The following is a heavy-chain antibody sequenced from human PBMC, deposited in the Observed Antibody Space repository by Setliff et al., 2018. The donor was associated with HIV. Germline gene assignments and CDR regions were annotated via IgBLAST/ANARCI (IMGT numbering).Heavy chain of an antibody. Sequence: ASVKVSCKASGYTFSSYDINWVRQATGQGLEWMGWMNPNSGNTGYAQKFQGRVTMTRNTSISTAYMELSSLRSEDTAVYYCARGRVYSGSNYDGAHDALDIWGQGTMVTVSS. J-gene: IGHJ3*02. D-gene: IGHD1-26*01. CDR3: ARGRVYSGSNYDGAHDALDI. CDR1: GYTFSSYD. V-gene: IGHV1-8*02. CDR2: MNPNSGNT.